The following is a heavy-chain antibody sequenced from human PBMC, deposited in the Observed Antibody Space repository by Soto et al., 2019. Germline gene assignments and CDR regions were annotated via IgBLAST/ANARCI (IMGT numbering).Heavy chain of an antibody. CDR3: AAGDYYDSSGYYPYGFNI. D-gene: IGHD3-22*01. V-gene: IGHV1-2*04. J-gene: IGHJ3*02. Sequence: GASVKVSCKASGYTFTGYYMDWVRQAPGQGLEWMGWINTNSDSTNYAQKFQGWVTMTRDTSISTAYMELSRLRSDDTAVYYCAAGDYYDSSGYYPYGFNIWGQGTLVTVSS. CDR2: INTNSDST. CDR1: GYTFTGYY.